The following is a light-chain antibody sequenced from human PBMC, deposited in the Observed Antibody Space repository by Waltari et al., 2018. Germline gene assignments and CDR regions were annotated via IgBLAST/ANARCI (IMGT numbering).Light chain of an antibody. Sequence: DIVMTQSPDSLAVSLGGRATINCKSSRSVLDTSKNKNFLAWYQLKPGQNPKLLLYWASTRESGVPDRFSASVSGTDFTLTISSLQAEDVAIYSCQQYYAAPYTFGQGTKVEIK. CDR1: RSVLDTSKNKNF. CDR3: QQYYAAPYT. J-gene: IGKJ2*01. CDR2: WAS. V-gene: IGKV4-1*01.